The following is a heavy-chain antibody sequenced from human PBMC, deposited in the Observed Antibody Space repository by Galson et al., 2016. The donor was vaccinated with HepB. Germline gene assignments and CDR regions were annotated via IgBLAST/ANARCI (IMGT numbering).Heavy chain of an antibody. CDR2: ILSNGGT. J-gene: IGHJ5*02. Sequence: SLRLSCAASGFTVSSSTLSWVRQAPGKGLEWVSLILSNGGTYYTDSVKGRFSIFRDTSKNTVYLQMNSLRAEDTAIYYCAAYDTVTGQLDPWGQGTPVTVSS. D-gene: IGHD6-19*01. CDR3: AAYDTVTGQLDP. V-gene: IGHV3-53*01. CDR1: GFTVSSST.